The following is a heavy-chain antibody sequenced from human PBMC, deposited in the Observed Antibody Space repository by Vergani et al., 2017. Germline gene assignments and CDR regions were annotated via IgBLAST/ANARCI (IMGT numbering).Heavy chain of an antibody. CDR3: ARQISDIVVVPAANWFDP. V-gene: IGHV4-34*01. J-gene: IGHJ5*02. CDR2: INHSGST. Sequence: QVQLQQWGAGLLKPSETLSLTCAVYGGSFSGYYWSWIRQPPGKGLEWIGEINHSGSTNYNPSLKSRVTISVDTSKNQFSLKLSSVTAADTAVYYCARQISDIVVVPAANWFDPWGQGTLVTVSS. D-gene: IGHD2-2*01. CDR1: GGSFSGYY.